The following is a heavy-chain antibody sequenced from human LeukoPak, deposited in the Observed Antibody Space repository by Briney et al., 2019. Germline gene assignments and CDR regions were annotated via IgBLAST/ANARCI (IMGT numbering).Heavy chain of an antibody. D-gene: IGHD4-23*01. CDR3: AKPGSRGTAVTADLES. V-gene: IGHV3-23*01. Sequence: GGSLRLSCAASGFTFTKYGMSWVRQAPGKGLEWVSAISGSGDGTYYADSVKGRFTISRDSSKNTLYLQMNSLRVEDTAVYYCAKPGSRGTAVTADLESWGQGNLVTVSS. J-gene: IGHJ5*02. CDR2: ISGSGDGT. CDR1: GFTFTKYG.